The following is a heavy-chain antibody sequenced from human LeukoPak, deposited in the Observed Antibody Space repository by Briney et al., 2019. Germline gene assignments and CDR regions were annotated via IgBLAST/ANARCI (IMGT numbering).Heavy chain of an antibody. J-gene: IGHJ6*03. D-gene: IGHD3-3*01. CDR3: ARGGLLYYDFWSGPDDMDV. Sequence: AGGSLRLSCTASGFTFSSYWMHWVRQAPGKGLVWVSRINTDGSSTSYADSVKGRFTISRDNAKDTLYLQMNSLRAEDTAVYYCARGGLLYYDFWSGPDDMDVWGKGTTVTVSS. V-gene: IGHV3-74*01. CDR1: GFTFSSYW. CDR2: INTDGSST.